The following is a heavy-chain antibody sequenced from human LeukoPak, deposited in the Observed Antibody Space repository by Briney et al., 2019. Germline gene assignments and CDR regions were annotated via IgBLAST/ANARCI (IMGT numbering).Heavy chain of an antibody. J-gene: IGHJ4*02. CDR3: ARDGDYYGSGSYYNEVYYFDY. Sequence: PGESLILACAVSGFPFSDYYMSSIRQAPGRGLGWASYISSSGSTIYYADSVKGRFTSSRDNAQNSLYLQINSLRSEDTAVYYCARDGDYYGSGSYYNEVYYFDYWGQGTLVTVSS. D-gene: IGHD3-10*01. CDR1: GFPFSDYY. V-gene: IGHV3-11*04. CDR2: ISSSGSTI.